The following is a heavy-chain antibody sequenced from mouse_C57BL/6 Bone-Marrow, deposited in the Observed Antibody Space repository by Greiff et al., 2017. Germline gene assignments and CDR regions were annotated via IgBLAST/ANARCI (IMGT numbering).Heavy chain of an antibody. V-gene: IGHV5-6*01. Sequence: EVQLVESGGDLVKPGGSLKLSCAASGFTFSSYGMSWVRQTPDKRLEWVATLSSGGSYTYYPDSVKGRFTISRANTKNTLYLQMCSLKSEDTAMYYMARHFYYYGRSCVWFAYWGQGTTLTVSS. CDR3: ARHFYYYGRSCVWFAY. D-gene: IGHD1-1*01. CDR1: GFTFSSYG. J-gene: IGHJ2*01. CDR2: LSSGGSYT.